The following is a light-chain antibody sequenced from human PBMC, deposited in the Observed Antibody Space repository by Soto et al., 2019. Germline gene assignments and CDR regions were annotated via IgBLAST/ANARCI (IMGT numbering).Light chain of an antibody. CDR2: RNN. CDR3: AVWDDSLSGYV. V-gene: IGLV1-47*01. J-gene: IGLJ1*01. CDR1: SSNIRSNY. Sequence: QAVVTQPPSASGTPGQRVTISCSGSSSNIRSNYVYWYHQLPGTAPKLLIYRNNLRPSGVPDRFSGSKSGASASLAIGGLRSEDEADYFCAVWDDSLSGYVFGTGTKLTVL.